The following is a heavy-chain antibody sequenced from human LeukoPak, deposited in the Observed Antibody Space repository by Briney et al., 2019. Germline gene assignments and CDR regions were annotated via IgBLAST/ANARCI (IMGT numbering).Heavy chain of an antibody. D-gene: IGHD3-22*01. V-gene: IGHV4-4*09. CDR3: ARTTYYYDSSGENMFDY. CDR2: IYTSGST. J-gene: IGHJ4*02. Sequence: SETLSLTCTVSGGSISSYYWSWIRQPPGTGLEWIGYIYTSGSTNYNPSLKSRVTISVDTSKNQFSLKLSSVTAADTAVYYCARTTYYYDSSGENMFDYWGQGTLVTVSS. CDR1: GGSISSYY.